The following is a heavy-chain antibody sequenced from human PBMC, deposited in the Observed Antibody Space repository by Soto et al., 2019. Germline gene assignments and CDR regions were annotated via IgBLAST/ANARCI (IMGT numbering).Heavy chain of an antibody. Sequence: GGSLRLSCAASGFTFSSYAMSWVRQAPGKGLEWVSAISGSGGSTYYADSVKGRFTISRDNSKNTLYLQMNSLRAEDTAVYYCAKDLLQPPTTNWFDPWGQGTLVTVSS. D-gene: IGHD2-15*01. CDR2: ISGSGGST. J-gene: IGHJ5*02. CDR1: GFTFSSYA. CDR3: AKDLLQPPTTNWFDP. V-gene: IGHV3-23*01.